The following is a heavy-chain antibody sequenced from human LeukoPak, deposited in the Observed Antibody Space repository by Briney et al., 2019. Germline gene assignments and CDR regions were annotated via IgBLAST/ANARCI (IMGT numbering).Heavy chain of an antibody. J-gene: IGHJ4*02. V-gene: IGHV4-59*01. Sequence: SETLSLTCSVSGGSITSYYWSWIRQPPGKGLEWIGHVSDGGRTNYSPSLRSRVSISVDTSKNQFSLKLNSVTAADTAVYFCARASTTFDDWGQGTLVAVSS. D-gene: IGHD1-14*01. CDR3: ARASTTFDD. CDR1: GGSITSYY. CDR2: VSDGGRT.